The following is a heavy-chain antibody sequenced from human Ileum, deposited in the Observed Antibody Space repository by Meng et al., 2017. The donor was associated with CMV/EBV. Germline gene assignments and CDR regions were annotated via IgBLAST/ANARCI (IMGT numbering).Heavy chain of an antibody. CDR3: ARGSFRGYCSSTSCYTGSWFDP. CDR2: INHSGST. CDR1: DY. Sequence: DYCSWIRQPAGKGLEWIGEINHSGSTNYNPYLKSRVTISVDTYKNQFSLKLSSVTAADTAVYYCARGSFRGYCSSTSCYTGSWFDPWGQGTLVTVSS. V-gene: IGHV4-34*01. J-gene: IGHJ5*02. D-gene: IGHD2-2*02.